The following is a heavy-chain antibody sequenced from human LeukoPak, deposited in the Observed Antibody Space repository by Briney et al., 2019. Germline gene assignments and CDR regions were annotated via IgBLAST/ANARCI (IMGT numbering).Heavy chain of an antibody. D-gene: IGHD3-22*01. CDR1: GGSIHSY. Sequence: SETLSLTCTVSGGSIHSYWSWIRQPAGKGLEWIGRIPGSGTITYNPALQSRLTISIDTSKNQFSLKLMSVTAADTAVYYCARAWDYYDSSGYAFDIWGQGTMVTVSS. CDR2: IPGSGTI. CDR3: ARAWDYYDSSGYAFDI. J-gene: IGHJ3*02. V-gene: IGHV4-4*07.